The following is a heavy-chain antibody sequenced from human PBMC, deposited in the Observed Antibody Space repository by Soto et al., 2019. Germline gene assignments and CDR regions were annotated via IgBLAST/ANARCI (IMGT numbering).Heavy chain of an antibody. CDR2: INHSGST. CDR1: GGSFSGYY. J-gene: IGHJ4*02. V-gene: IGHV4-34*01. CDR3: ARATPLDVDTAMVNFDY. Sequence: SETLSLTCAVYGGSFSGYYWSWIRQPPGKGLEWIGEINHSGSTNYNPSLKSRVTISADTSKNQFSLKLSSVTAADTAVYYCARATPLDVDTAMVNFDYWGQGTLVTVSS. D-gene: IGHD5-18*01.